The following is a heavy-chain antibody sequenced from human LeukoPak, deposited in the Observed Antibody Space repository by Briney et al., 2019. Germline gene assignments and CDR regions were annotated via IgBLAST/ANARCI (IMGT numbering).Heavy chain of an antibody. CDR1: GGSISSYY. J-gene: IGHJ3*02. D-gene: IGHD3-10*01. CDR3: ARGMLGGVRGVIGAFDI. V-gene: IGHV4-59*01. CDR2: IYYSGST. Sequence: SETLSLTCTVSGGSISSYYWSWIRQPPGKGLEWIGYIYYSGSTNYNPSLKSRVTISVDTSKNQFSLKLSSVTAADTAVYYCARGMLGGVRGVIGAFDIWGQGTMVTVPS.